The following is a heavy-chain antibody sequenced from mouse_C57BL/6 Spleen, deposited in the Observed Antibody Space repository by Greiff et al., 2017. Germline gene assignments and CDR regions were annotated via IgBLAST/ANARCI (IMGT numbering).Heavy chain of an antibody. V-gene: IGHV1-50*01. D-gene: IGHD1-1*01. CDR2: IDPSDSYT. CDR1: GYTFTSYW. Sequence: QVQLQQPGAELVKPGASVKLSCKASGYTFTSYWMQWVKQRPGQGLEWIGEIDPSDSYTNYNQKFKGKATLTVDTSSSTAYMQLSSLTSEDSAVYYCARGGSRGTWFAYWGQGTLVTVSA. J-gene: IGHJ3*01. CDR3: ARGGSRGTWFAY.